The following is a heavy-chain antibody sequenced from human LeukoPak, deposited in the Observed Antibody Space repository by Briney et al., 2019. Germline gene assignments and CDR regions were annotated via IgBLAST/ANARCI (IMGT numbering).Heavy chain of an antibody. CDR1: GFTFSGYW. CDR2: INPDGSNT. Sequence: GGSLRLSCAASGFTFSGYWMHWVRQDPGKGLVWVSYINPDGSNTNYADSVKGRFTISRDNAKNALYLQMNSLRAEDTAVYYCAKDLHYGSADYWGQGTLVTVSS. V-gene: IGHV3-74*01. J-gene: IGHJ4*02. CDR3: AKDLHYGSADY. D-gene: IGHD4-17*01.